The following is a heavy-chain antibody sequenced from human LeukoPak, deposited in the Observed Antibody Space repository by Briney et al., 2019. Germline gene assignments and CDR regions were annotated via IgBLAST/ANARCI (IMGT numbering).Heavy chain of an antibody. J-gene: IGHJ4*02. Sequence: SSETLSLTCAVYGGSFSGYYWSWIRQPPGKGLEWIGEINHSGSTNYNPSLKSRVTISVDTSKNQFSPKLSSVTAADTAVYYCASGAAAGTIDYWGQGTLVTVSS. CDR1: GGSFSGYY. CDR3: ASGAAAGTIDY. D-gene: IGHD6-13*01. CDR2: INHSGST. V-gene: IGHV4-34*01.